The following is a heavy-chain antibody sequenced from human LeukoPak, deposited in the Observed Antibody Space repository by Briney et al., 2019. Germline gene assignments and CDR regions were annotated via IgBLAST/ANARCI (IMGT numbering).Heavy chain of an antibody. J-gene: IGHJ4*02. CDR2: NYSGGST. V-gene: IGHV3-53*01. D-gene: IGHD6-19*01. CDR3: ARIYSSGWYEWFDY. Sequence: GGSLRLSCAASGFTVSSNYMSWVRQAPGKGLEWVSVNYSGGSTYYADSVKGRFTISRDNSKNTLYLQMNSLRAEDTAVYYCARIYSSGWYEWFDYWGQGTLVTVSS. CDR1: GFTVSSNY.